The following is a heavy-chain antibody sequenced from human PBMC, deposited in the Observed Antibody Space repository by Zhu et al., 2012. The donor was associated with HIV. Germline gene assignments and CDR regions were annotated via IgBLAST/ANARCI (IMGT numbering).Heavy chain of an antibody. V-gene: IGHV4-59*11. CDR2: IHHSGSS. J-gene: IGHJ6*02. Sequence: QVQLQESGPGLVKPSETLSLTCNVSSGSIRSHYWSWIRQPPGKGLEWIGDIHHSGSSNYNPSLKSRGTMSIDPSKNQFSLKLKSVTAADTAVYYRARSRQRWLQYYHYGMDVWGQGATVTVSS. CDR3: ARSRQRWLQYYHYGMDV. D-gene: IGHD5-24*01. CDR1: SGSIRSHY.